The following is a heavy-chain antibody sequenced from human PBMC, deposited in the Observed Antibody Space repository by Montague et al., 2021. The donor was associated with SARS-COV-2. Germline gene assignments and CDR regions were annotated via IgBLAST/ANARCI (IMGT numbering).Heavy chain of an antibody. V-gene: IGHV4-39*01. CDR2: IFYTGNT. CDR1: GGSVSSRSYY. J-gene: IGHJ3*02. Sequence: SETLSLTCTVSGGSVSSRSYYWGWIRQPPGKGLEWIGTIFYTGNTYYNPSLKSRITISLDRSKNQFSLKLTSVTAADTSLYYCARHPGSPKDAFDIWGQGTMVTVSS. CDR3: ARHPGSPKDAFDI.